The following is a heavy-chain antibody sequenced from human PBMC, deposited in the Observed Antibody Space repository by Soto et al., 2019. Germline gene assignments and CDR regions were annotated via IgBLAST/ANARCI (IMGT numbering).Heavy chain of an antibody. Sequence: EVQLLESGGGLVQPGGSLRLSCAASGFTYSTYAMSWVRQAPGKGLEWVSGISGRGDNTFYADSVKGRFTISRDNSKHTLYLQMNSLRVEDTAVYYCALNGGVTYDYWGQGTLVTVSS. D-gene: IGHD3-16*01. CDR2: ISGRGDNT. CDR3: ALNGGVTYDY. V-gene: IGHV3-23*01. J-gene: IGHJ4*02. CDR1: GFTYSTYA.